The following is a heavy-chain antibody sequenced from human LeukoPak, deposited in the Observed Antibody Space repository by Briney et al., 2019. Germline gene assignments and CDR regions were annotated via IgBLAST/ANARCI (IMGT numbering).Heavy chain of an antibody. CDR1: GGSISSSSYY. CDR2: IYYSGST. Sequence: SETLSLTCTVSGGSISSSSYYWGWIRQPPGKGLEWIGSIYYSGSTYYNPSLKSRVTISVDTSKNQFSLKLSSVTAADTAVYYCARARNYYDNSGYYYEGDAFDIWGQGTMVTVSS. CDR3: ARARNYYDNSGYYYEGDAFDI. J-gene: IGHJ3*02. D-gene: IGHD3-22*01. V-gene: IGHV4-39*07.